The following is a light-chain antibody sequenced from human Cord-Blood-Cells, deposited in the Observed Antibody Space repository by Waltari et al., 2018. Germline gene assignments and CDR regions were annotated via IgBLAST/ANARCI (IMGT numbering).Light chain of an antibody. CDR3: SSYTSSSTLV. J-gene: IGLJ3*02. Sequence: QSALSQPPSVSGSPGQSVTISCTGTSSDVGSYNRVSWYQQPPGKAPKLMIYAVSNRLSGVPVRFSGSQSGNTASLTISVLQAADEADYYCSSYTSSSTLVFGGGTNLTVL. CDR2: AVS. CDR1: SSDVGSYNR. V-gene: IGLV2-18*02.